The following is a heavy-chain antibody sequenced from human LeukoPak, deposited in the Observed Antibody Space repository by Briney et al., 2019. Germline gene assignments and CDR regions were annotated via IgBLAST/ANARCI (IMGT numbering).Heavy chain of an antibody. D-gene: IGHD3-10*01. CDR3: ARYTWFGELNFDY. J-gene: IGHJ4*02. V-gene: IGHV4-34*01. CDR2: INHSGST. CDR1: DGSFSGYY. Sequence: SETLSLTCAVYDGSFSGYYWSWIRQPPGKGLEWIGEINHSGSTNYNPSLKSRVTISVDTSKNQFSLKLSSVTAADTAVYYCARYTWFGELNFDYWGQGTLVTVSS.